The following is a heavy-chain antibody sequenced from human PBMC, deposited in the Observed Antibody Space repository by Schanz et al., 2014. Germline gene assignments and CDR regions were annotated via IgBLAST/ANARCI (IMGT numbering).Heavy chain of an antibody. V-gene: IGHV3-23*01. CDR2: ISGRDGST. D-gene: IGHD6-13*01. Sequence: EVQLLESGGGLVQPGGSLRLSCAASGFTFSSYAMTWVRQAPGMGLEWVSAISGRDGSTYYADSVMGRFTISRDNSKNTLYLQMTSLSAGDAAVYYYARGWIAAANRAIDYWGQGTLVAVSA. CDR3: ARGWIAAANRAIDY. CDR1: GFTFSSYA. J-gene: IGHJ4*02.